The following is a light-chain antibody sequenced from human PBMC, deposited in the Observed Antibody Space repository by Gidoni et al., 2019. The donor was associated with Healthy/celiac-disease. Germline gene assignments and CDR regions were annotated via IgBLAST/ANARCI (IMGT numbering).Light chain of an antibody. Sequence: QSVLTPPHQVSAAQGKTVTISCSGSSSNIGNNYVSWYQQLPGTAPKLLIYDNNKRPSGIPDRFSGSKSGTSATLGITGLQTGDEADYYCGTWDSSLGGRGVFGGGTKLTVL. J-gene: IGLJ3*02. V-gene: IGLV1-51*01. CDR1: SSNIGNNY. CDR2: DNN. CDR3: GTWDSSLGGRGV.